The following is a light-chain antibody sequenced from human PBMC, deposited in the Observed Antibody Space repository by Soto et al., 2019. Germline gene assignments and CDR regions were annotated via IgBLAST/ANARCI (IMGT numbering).Light chain of an antibody. Sequence: DIQMTQSPSSVSASVGDRVTITCRASQGISNWLAWYQQKPGKAPNLLIFAASSLQSGVPSRFSGSGSGTDFTLTISDLQPEDFSTYCGQQANSFPPTFGQGTKLEIK. CDR3: QQANSFPPT. J-gene: IGKJ2*01. V-gene: IGKV1-12*01. CDR1: QGISNW. CDR2: AAS.